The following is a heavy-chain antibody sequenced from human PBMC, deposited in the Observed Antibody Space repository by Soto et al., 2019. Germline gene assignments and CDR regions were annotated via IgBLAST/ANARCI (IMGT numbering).Heavy chain of an antibody. CDR1: GGSFSGYY. J-gene: IGHJ4*02. CDR3: ATASSSWYRAHLTYYFDY. V-gene: IGHV4-34*01. CDR2: INHSGST. D-gene: IGHD6-13*01. Sequence: QVQLQQWGAGLLKPSETLSLTCAVYGGSFSGYYWSWIRQPPGKGREWIGEINHSGSTNYNPSLKSRVAISGDTSKNQFSRKLSSVTAADTAVYYCATASSSWYRAHLTYYFDYWGQGTLVTVSS.